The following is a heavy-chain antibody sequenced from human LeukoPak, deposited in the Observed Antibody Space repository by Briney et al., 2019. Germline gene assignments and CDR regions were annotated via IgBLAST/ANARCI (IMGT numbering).Heavy chain of an antibody. V-gene: IGHV4-39*01. CDR3: ARSIAVAGTPAPLVY. CDR2: IYYSGST. J-gene: IGHJ4*02. CDR1: GGSISSSSYY. Sequence: NSSETLSLTCTVSGGSISSSSYYWGWIRQPPGKGLEWIGSIYYSGSTYYNPSLKSRVTISVDTSKNQFSLKLSSVTAADTAVYYCARSIAVAGTPAPLVYWGQGTLVTVSS. D-gene: IGHD6-19*01.